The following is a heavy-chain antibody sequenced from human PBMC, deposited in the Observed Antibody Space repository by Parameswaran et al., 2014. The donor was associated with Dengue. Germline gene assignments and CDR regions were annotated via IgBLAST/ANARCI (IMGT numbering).Heavy chain of an antibody. V-gene: IGHV4-38-2*02. D-gene: IGHD3-22*01. CDR3: ARDYYLDDSSGYYGVAPYDY. CDR1: GYSISSGYY. CDR2: IYHSGST. J-gene: IGHJ4*03. Sequence: ASETLSLTCAVSGYSISSGYYWGWIRQPPGKGLEWIGSIYHSGSTYYNPSLKSRVTISVDTFKNQFSLKLSSVTAADTAVYYCARDYYLDDSSGYYGVAPYDYWGQGTTVTVSS.